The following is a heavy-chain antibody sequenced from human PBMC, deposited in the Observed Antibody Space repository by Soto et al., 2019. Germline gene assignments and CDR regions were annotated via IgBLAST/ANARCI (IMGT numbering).Heavy chain of an antibody. D-gene: IGHD3-22*01. J-gene: IGHJ4*02. CDR1: GFTFSTYW. V-gene: IGHV3-7*01. Sequence: GGSLRLSCAASGFTFSTYWMSWVRQAPGKGLEWVANIKYDASEKKYVDSVKGRFTVSRDNAKNSLDLQMNSLRAEDTAVYYCARSDRSGYLDYWGRGTLVTVSS. CDR3: ARSDRSGYLDY. CDR2: IKYDASEK.